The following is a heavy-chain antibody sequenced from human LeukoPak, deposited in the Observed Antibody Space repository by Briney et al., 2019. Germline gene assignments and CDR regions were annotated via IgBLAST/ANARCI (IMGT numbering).Heavy chain of an antibody. V-gene: IGHV3-7*01. J-gene: IGHJ4*02. CDR3: ARDMKGNLDY. CDR2: INQDGSTK. Sequence: GGSLRLSCTASGFTFSNVWMAWVRQAPGKGLEWVANINQDGSTKQYVDSVRGRFTISRDNAKNSLYLQMNSLTAEDTGLYHCARDMKGNLDYWGQGTLVTVSS. CDR1: GFTFSNVW. D-gene: IGHD1-14*01.